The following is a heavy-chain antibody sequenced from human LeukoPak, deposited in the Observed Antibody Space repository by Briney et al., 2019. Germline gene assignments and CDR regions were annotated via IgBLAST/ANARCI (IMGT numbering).Heavy chain of an antibody. CDR3: ARAPDSSGYYYHFDY. J-gene: IGHJ4*02. V-gene: IGHV3-30-3*01. CDR1: GFMFSQYA. CDR2: ISYGGNNQ. Sequence: PGRSLRLSCGASGFMFSQYAMNWVRQAPGQGLEGVAIISYGGNNQNYAESVKGRFTISRDNTKNTVYLQMNSLRPEDTAVYYCARAPDSSGYYYHFDYWGQGTLVTVSS. D-gene: IGHD3-22*01.